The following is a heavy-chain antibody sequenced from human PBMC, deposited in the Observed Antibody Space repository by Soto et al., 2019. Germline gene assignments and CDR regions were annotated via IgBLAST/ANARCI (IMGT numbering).Heavy chain of an antibody. V-gene: IGHV1-69*01. CDR2: ISPIFGTA. J-gene: IGHJ4*02. D-gene: IGHD6-19*01. CDR1: GGTFSSYA. Sequence: QVQLVQSGAEVKKPGSSVKVSCKASGGTFSSYAISWVRQAPGQGLECMGGISPIFGTANYAPKFQGRITMTAEESTMTANMELSSLRSEDTAVYYCARDGIRGAVAGEQYFDSWGQGPLVTVSS. CDR3: ARDGIRGAVAGEQYFDS.